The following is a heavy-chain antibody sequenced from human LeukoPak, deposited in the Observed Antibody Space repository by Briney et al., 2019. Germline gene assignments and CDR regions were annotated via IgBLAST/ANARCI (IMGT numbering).Heavy chain of an antibody. Sequence: PSETLSLTCTVSGGSISSYYWSWIRQPPGKGLEWIGYIYYSGSTNYNPSLKSRVTISVDTSKNQFPLKLSSVTAADTAVYYCARGFSTFDPWGQGTLVTVSS. V-gene: IGHV4-59*01. CDR2: IYYSGST. CDR3: ARGFSTFDP. D-gene: IGHD2-2*01. CDR1: GGSISSYY. J-gene: IGHJ5*02.